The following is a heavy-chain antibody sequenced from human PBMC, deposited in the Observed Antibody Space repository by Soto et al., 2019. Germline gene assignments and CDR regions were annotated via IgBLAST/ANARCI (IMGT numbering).Heavy chain of an antibody. D-gene: IGHD3-22*01. CDR3: ARADFVSYESSAYYSGGWFDP. Sequence: SETLSLTCTVSGGSISSYFWSWIRQPPGKGLEWIGYLYYSGSTNYNPSLKSRVTISVDTSKNQFSLRLRSVTAADTAVYYCARADFVSYESSAYYSGGWFDPWGQGPLVTVSS. J-gene: IGHJ5*02. CDR2: LYYSGST. CDR1: GGSISSYF. V-gene: IGHV4-59*01.